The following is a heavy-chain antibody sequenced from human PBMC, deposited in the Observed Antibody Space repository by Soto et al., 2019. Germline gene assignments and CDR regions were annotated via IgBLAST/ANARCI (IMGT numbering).Heavy chain of an antibody. CDR3: ARYLEVAAAGYYFDY. Sequence: QVQLQESGPGLVKPSETLSLTCTVSGGSVSSGSYYWSWIRQPPGKGLEWIGYIYYSGSTNYNPSLKSRVTISVDTSKNQFSLKLSSVTAADTAVYYCARYLEVAAAGYYFDYWGQGTLVTVSS. CDR1: GGSVSSGSYY. J-gene: IGHJ4*02. V-gene: IGHV4-61*01. D-gene: IGHD6-13*01. CDR2: IYYSGST.